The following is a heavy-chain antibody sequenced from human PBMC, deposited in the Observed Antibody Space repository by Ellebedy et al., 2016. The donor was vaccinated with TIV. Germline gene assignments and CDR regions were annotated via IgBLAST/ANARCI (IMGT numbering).Heavy chain of an antibody. J-gene: IGHJ6*03. CDR2: IYPGDSDT. D-gene: IGHD2-2*02. V-gene: IGHV5-51*01. Sequence: GESLKISXKGSGYSFTSYWIGWVRQMPGKGLEWMGIIYPGDSDTRYSPSFQGQVTISADKSISTAYLQWSSLKASDTAMYYCARTRYCSSTSCYRMGYYYYMDVWGKGTTVTVSS. CDR1: GYSFTSYW. CDR3: ARTRYCSSTSCYRMGYYYYMDV.